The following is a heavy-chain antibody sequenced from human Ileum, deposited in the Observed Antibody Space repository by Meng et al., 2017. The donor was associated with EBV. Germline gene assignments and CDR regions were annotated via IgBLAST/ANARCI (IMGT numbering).Heavy chain of an antibody. J-gene: IGHJ4*02. CDR2: INSNTGNS. CDR1: GYTFRSHA. V-gene: IGHV7-4-1*02. CDR3: AREVGQGWYYFDY. Sequence: QVQLVQSGSECRKPGASVKVSCKASGYTFRSHAMSWVRQAPGQGLEWMGWINSNTGNSTYAQGFTGRFVFSLDTSVSTAYLHINRLKTEDTAVYYCAREVGQGWYYFDYWGQGTLVTVSS. D-gene: IGHD6-19*01.